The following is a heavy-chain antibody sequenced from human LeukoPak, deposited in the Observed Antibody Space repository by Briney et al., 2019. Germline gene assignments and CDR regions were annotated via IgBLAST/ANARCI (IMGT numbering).Heavy chain of an antibody. V-gene: IGHV4-30-2*01. CDR1: GGSISSGGYS. Sequence: SETLSLTCAVSGGSISSGGYSWGWIRQPPGKGLEWIGYIYHSGSTYYNPSLKSRVTISVDRSKNQFSLKLSSVTAADTAVYYCARAPTYYYYDMDVWGQGTTVTVSS. CDR3: ARAPTYYYYDMDV. CDR2: IYHSGST. J-gene: IGHJ6*02.